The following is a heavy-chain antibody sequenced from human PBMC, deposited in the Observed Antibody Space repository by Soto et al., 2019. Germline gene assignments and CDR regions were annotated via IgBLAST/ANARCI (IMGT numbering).Heavy chain of an antibody. J-gene: IGHJ4*02. D-gene: IGHD3-3*01. CDR1: GGSISSSSYY. CDR3: ARHWAVDFWSGYSYYFDY. V-gene: IGHV4-39*01. Sequence: SETLSLTCTVSGGSISSSSYYWGWIRQPPGKGLEWIGSIYYSGSTYYNPSLKSRVTISVDTSKNQFSLKMSSVTDADTAVYYCARHWAVDFWSGYSYYFDYWGQGTLVAVSS. CDR2: IYYSGST.